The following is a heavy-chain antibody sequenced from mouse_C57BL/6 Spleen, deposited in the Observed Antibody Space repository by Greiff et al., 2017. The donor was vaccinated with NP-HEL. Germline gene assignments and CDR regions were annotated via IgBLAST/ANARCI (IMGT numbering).Heavy chain of an antibody. CDR1: GYTFTDYN. D-gene: IGHD1-1*01. V-gene: IGHV1-18*01. CDR3: ARPGISSAWFAY. Sequence: EVQLVESGPELVKPGASVKIPCKASGYTFTDYNMDWVKQSHGKSLEWIGDINPNNGGTIYNQKFKGKATLTVDKSSSTAYMELRSLTSEDTAVYDCARPGISSAWFAYRGQGTLVTVSA. J-gene: IGHJ3*01. CDR2: INPNNGGT.